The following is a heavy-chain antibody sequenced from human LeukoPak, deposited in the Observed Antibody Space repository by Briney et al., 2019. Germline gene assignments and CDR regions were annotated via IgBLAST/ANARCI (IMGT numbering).Heavy chain of an antibody. CDR1: GFTFGDFA. Sequence: PGGSLRLACTASGFTFGDFAMSWVRQNPGKGLEWVANIKQDGSEKYYVDSVRGRFTISRDNAKNSLYLQMNSLRAEDTAVYYCARDLWVYDDYWGQGTLVTVSS. V-gene: IGHV3-7*01. CDR2: IKQDGSEK. J-gene: IGHJ4*02. CDR3: ARDLWVYDDY. D-gene: IGHD6-13*01.